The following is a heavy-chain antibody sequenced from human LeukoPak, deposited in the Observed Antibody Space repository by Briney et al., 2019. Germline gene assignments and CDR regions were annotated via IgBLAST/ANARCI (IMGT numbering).Heavy chain of an antibody. V-gene: IGHV1-2*02. Sequence: ASVKVSCTPTGYSFTAYYIFWMRQAPGQGLECMGWINLYNGATKYAQRFQSRVTMTRDTSISTAHMELSRLGSDDTATYYCASWAGGNEPVASFDYWGQGTLVTVSS. J-gene: IGHJ4*02. CDR1: GYSFTAYY. CDR2: INLYNGAT. D-gene: IGHD1-14*01. CDR3: ASWAGGNEPVASFDY.